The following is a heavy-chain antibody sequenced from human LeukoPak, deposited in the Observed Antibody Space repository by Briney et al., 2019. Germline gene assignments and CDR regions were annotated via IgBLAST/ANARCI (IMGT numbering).Heavy chain of an antibody. CDR1: GFIFSDYG. CDR3: ARRLQADY. CDR2: IYYSGST. D-gene: IGHD5-24*01. V-gene: IGHV4-59*08. J-gene: IGHJ4*02. Sequence: GSLRLSCAASGFIFSDYGMHWVRQAPGKGLEWIGYIYYSGSTNYNPSLKSRVTISVDTSKNQFSLKLSSVTAADTAVYYCARRLQADYWGQGTLVTVSS.